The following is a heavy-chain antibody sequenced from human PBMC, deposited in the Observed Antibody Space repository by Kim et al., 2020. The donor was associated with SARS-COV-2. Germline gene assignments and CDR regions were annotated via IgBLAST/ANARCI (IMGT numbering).Heavy chain of an antibody. J-gene: IGHJ4*02. CDR1: GGSISSSSYY. Sequence: SETLSLTCTVSGGSISSSSYYWGWLRQPPGKGLEWIGSTYYSGSTYYNPAHKSRVTISVDTSKNHFSLKLSSVTAANTVVYYCASSAAFTGDPSYWGQGTLVTVSS. CDR2: TYYSGST. D-gene: IGHD7-27*01. CDR3: ASSAAFTGDPSY. V-gene: IGHV4-39*02.